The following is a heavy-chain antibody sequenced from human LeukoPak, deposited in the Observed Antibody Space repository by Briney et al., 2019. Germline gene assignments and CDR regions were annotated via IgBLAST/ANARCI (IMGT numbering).Heavy chain of an antibody. J-gene: IGHJ4*02. Sequence: SETLSLTCTVSGGSSSSYYWSWIRQPPGKGLEWIGYIYYSGSTNYNPSLKSRVTISVDTSKNQFSLKLSSVTAADTAVYYCAKGPYYYDSSGYYHYFDYWGQGTLVTVSS. V-gene: IGHV4-59*01. D-gene: IGHD3-22*01. CDR2: IYYSGST. CDR3: AKGPYYYDSSGYYHYFDY. CDR1: GGSSSSYY.